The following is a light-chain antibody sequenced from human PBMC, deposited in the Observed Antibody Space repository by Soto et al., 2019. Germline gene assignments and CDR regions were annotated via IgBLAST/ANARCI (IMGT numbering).Light chain of an antibody. CDR1: QSISSW. Sequence: DIQMTQSPSTLSASVGDRVTITCRASQSISSWLAWYQQKPGKAPKLLIYKASSLESGVPSRFSGSGSGTEFTLTISSLQPDDFATYYCQQYNSYSPLTFGGGTRGIS. J-gene: IGKJ4*01. CDR2: KAS. V-gene: IGKV1-5*03. CDR3: QQYNSYSPLT.